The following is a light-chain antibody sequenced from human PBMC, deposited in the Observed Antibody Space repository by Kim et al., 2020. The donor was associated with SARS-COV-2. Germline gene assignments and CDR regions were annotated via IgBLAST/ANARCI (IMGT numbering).Light chain of an antibody. Sequence: SVGDRVTITCRASQGISSYLAWYQQKPGKAPKLLIYAASTLQSGVPSRFSGSGSGTEFTLTISSLQPEDFATYYCQQLNSYPPYTFGQGTKLEI. V-gene: IGKV1-9*01. J-gene: IGKJ2*01. CDR1: QGISSY. CDR2: AAS. CDR3: QQLNSYPPYT.